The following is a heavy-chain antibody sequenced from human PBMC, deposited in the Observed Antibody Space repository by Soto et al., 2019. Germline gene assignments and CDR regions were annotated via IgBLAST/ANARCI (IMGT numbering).Heavy chain of an antibody. D-gene: IGHD5-18*01. CDR2: ISSSSSYI. J-gene: IGHJ6*02. CDR3: ARDASTAMATGYYYGMDV. CDR1: GFTFSSYS. V-gene: IGHV3-21*01. Sequence: GGSLRLSCAASGFTFSSYSMNWVRQAPGKGLEWVSSISSSSSYIYYADSVKGRFTISRDNAKNSLYLQMNSLRAEDTAVYYCARDASTAMATGYYYGMDVWGQGTTVTVSS.